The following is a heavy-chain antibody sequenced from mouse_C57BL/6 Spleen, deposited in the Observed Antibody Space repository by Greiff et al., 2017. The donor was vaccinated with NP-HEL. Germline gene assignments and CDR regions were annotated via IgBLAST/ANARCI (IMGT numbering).Heavy chain of an antibody. Sequence: QLQQSVAELVRPGASVKLSCTASGFNIKNTYMHWVKQRPEQGLEWIGRIDPANGNTKYAPKFQGKATITADTSSNTAYLQLSSLTSEDTAIYYCARPYYGSSYGYWYFDVWGTGTTVTVSS. V-gene: IGHV14-3*01. J-gene: IGHJ1*03. CDR2: IDPANGNT. D-gene: IGHD1-1*01. CDR3: ARPYYGSSYGYWYFDV. CDR1: GFNIKNTY.